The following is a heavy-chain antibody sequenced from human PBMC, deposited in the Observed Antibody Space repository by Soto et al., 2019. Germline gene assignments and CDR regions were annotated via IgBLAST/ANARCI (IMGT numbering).Heavy chain of an antibody. CDR3: VKGGYKYNYAAFDI. V-gene: IGHV3-64*02. D-gene: IGHD1-1*01. J-gene: IGHJ3*02. CDR2: IAGDGITT. CDR1: GFIFSSYT. Sequence: GGSLRLSCAASGFIFSSYTMYWVRQAPGKGLQFVSAIAGDGITTYYADSVKGRFTISRDNSKNRLYLQMSSLRAEDMAVYFCVKGGYKYNYAAFDIWGQGTTVTVSS.